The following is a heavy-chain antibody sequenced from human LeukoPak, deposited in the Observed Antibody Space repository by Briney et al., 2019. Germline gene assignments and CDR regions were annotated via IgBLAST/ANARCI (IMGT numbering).Heavy chain of an antibody. D-gene: IGHD2-15*01. V-gene: IGHV4-61*02. CDR2: IYASGNT. CDR3: ARGSGGLLSD. Sequence: SQTLSLTCTVSGGSISSGSYYWSWIRQPAGKGLEWIGRIYASGNTNYNPSLKGRVTMTVDTSKNQFSLKLSSVTAADTAVYYCARGSGGLLSDWGQGTLVTVSS. CDR1: GGSISSGSYY. J-gene: IGHJ4*02.